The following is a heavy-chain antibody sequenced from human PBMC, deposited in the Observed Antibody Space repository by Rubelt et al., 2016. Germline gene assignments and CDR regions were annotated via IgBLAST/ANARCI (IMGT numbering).Heavy chain of an antibody. J-gene: IGHJ4*02. CDR2: YDGSNK. Sequence: YDGSNKYYADSVKGRFTISRDNSKNTLYLQMNSLRAEDTAVYYCARGMEQWLVLKRKRGWADYWGQGTLVTVSS. CDR3: ARGMEQWLVLKRKRGWADY. V-gene: IGHV3-30*01. D-gene: IGHD6-19*01.